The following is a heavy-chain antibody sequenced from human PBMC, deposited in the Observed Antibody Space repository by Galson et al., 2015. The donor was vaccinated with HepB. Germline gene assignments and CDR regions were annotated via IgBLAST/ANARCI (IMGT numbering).Heavy chain of an antibody. J-gene: IGHJ4*02. D-gene: IGHD6-13*01. Sequence: SLRLSCAASGFTFSSYWMSWVRQAPGKGLEWVANIKQDGSEKYYVDSVKGRFTISRDNARNSLYLQMNSLRAEDTAVFYCARDIAAAGKGGYWGQGTLVTVSS. CDR1: GFTFSSYW. CDR2: IKQDGSEK. V-gene: IGHV3-7*01. CDR3: ARDIAAAGKGGY.